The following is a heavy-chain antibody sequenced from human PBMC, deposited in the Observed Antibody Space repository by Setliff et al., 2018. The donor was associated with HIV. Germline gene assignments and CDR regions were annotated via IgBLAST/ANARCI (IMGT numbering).Heavy chain of an antibody. V-gene: IGHV3-30*03. D-gene: IGHD7-27*01. CDR3: ARDAGGAGEYFDY. CDR1: GFTFSKFG. CDR2: ISSDGSNK. J-gene: IGHJ4*02. Sequence: GGSLRLSCAASGFTFSKFGMSWVRLSPGKGLEWVALISSDGSNKYYADSVKGRFTISRDNSKNTLYLQMNSMRAEDTAVYYCARDAGGAGEYFDYWGQGTLVTVSS.